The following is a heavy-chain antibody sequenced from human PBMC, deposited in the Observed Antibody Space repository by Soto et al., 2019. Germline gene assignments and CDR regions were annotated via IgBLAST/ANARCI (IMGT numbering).Heavy chain of an antibody. Sequence: SVKVYCKASGGTFSSYTISWVRQAPGQGLEWMGRIIPILGIANYAQKFQGRVTITADKSTSTAYMELSSLRSEDTAVYYCATDKVCCCYYSANHNWFDPRAQRTPVPVS. CDR1: GGTFSSYT. J-gene: IGHJ5*01. CDR2: IIPILGIA. D-gene: IGHD3-10*01. V-gene: IGHV1-69*02. CDR3: ATDKVCCCYYSANHNWFDP.